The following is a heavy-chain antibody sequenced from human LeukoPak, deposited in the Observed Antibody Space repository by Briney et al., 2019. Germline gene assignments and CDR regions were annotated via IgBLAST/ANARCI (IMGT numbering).Heavy chain of an antibody. CDR3: AREDYDFWSGYPPYYYYMDV. CDR2: ISAYNGNT. Sequence: ASVKVSCKAPGYTFTSYGISWVRQAPGQGLEWMGWISAYNGNTNYAQKLQGRVTMTTDTSTSTAYMELRSQRSDDTAVYYCAREDYDFWSGYPPYYYYMDVWGKGTTVTVSS. J-gene: IGHJ6*03. CDR1: GYTFTSYG. V-gene: IGHV1-18*01. D-gene: IGHD3-3*01.